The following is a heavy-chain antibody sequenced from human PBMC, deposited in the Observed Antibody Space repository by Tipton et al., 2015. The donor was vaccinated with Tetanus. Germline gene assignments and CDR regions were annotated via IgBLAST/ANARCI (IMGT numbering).Heavy chain of an antibody. CDR2: IFYSGST. J-gene: IGHJ4*02. CDR3: AKHGDTSRNYYFDY. CDR1: GGSIINNNW. D-gene: IGHD6-13*01. V-gene: IGHV4-39*01. Sequence: TLSLTCSVSGGSIINNNWWTWIRQPPGKGLEWIGNIFYSGSTSYNPSLKSRVTLSVDTSRNQFSLKLTSVTAADTAIYYCAKHGDTSRNYYFDYWGQGALVTVSS.